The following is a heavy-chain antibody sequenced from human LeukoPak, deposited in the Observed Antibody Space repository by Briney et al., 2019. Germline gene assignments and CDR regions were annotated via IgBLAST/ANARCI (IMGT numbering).Heavy chain of an antibody. D-gene: IGHD3-10*01. J-gene: IGHJ5*02. V-gene: IGHV3-21*01. Sequence: GGSLRLSCAASGFTFTNYSMNWVRQTPGKGLEWVSSVSSSSTYKYYADSVKGRFTISRDNARNSLYLQMNSLRVDDTAVYYCYPHYYGSGNLNWFDPWGQGTLVTVSS. CDR1: GFTFTNYS. CDR3: YPHYYGSGNLNWFDP. CDR2: VSSSSTYK.